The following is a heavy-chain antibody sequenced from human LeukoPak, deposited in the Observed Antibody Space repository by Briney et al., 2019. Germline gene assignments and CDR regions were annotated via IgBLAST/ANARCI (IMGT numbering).Heavy chain of an antibody. CDR3: ARAFSTTAFDY. D-gene: IGHD4-17*01. CDR2: ISDDGSNK. V-gene: IGHV3-30*03. J-gene: IGHJ4*02. Sequence: GGSLRLSCAASGFTVSGSYMSWVRQAPGKGLEWVAVISDDGSNKYYAESVKGQFTISRDNSKNTLYLQMNSLRAEDTAVYYCARAFSTTAFDYWGQGTLVTVSS. CDR1: GFTVSGSY.